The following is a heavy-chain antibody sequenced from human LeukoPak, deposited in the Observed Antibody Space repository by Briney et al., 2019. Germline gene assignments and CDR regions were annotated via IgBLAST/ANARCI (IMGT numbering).Heavy chain of an antibody. CDR3: AREGAAPMYYYYMDV. CDR1: GGSTSSYY. Sequence: SETLSLTCTVSGGSTSSYYWSWIRQPPGKGLEGFGYINYSGSTNYNPSLQSRVTISLDTSKNQFSLNLNSVTAADTAVYYCAREGAAPMYYYYMDVWGKGTTVTVSS. CDR2: INYSGST. V-gene: IGHV4-59*01. D-gene: IGHD2-2*01. J-gene: IGHJ6*03.